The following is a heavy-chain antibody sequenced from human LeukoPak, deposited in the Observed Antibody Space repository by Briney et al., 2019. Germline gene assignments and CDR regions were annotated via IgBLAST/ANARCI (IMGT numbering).Heavy chain of an antibody. J-gene: IGHJ4*02. CDR3: ARVDY. Sequence: SETLSLTCAVYGGSFSGYYWSWIRQPPGKGLEWIGEINHSGSTNYNPSLKSRVTISVDTSKNQFSLKLSSVTAPDTAVYYCARVDYWGQGTLVTVSS. CDR2: INHSGST. V-gene: IGHV4-34*01. CDR1: GGSFSGYY.